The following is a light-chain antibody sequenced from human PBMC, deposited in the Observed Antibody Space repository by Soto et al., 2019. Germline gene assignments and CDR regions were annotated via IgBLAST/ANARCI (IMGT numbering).Light chain of an antibody. CDR1: SGHSSYA. J-gene: IGLJ2*01. Sequence: QPVLTQSPSASASLGASVKLTCTLSSGHSSYAIAWHQQQPEKGPRYLMKLNSDGSHSKGEGIPDRFSGSSSGAERYLTISSLQSEDEADYYCQTWGTDIVVFGGGTKLTVL. CDR2: LNSDGSH. V-gene: IGLV4-69*01. CDR3: QTWGTDIVV.